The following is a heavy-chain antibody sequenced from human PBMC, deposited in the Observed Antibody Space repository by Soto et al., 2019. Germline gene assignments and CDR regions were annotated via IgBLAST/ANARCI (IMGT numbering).Heavy chain of an antibody. J-gene: IGHJ3*02. V-gene: IGHV3-7*01. Sequence: HPGESLRLSCAASGFTFSSYWMSWVRQAPGKGLEWVANIKQDGSEKYYVDSVKGRFTISRDNAKNSLYLQMNSLRAEDTAVYYCARIKGLPYDAFDIWGQGTMVTVSS. CDR1: GFTFSSYW. CDR3: ARIKGLPYDAFDI. CDR2: IKQDGSEK. D-gene: IGHD5-12*01.